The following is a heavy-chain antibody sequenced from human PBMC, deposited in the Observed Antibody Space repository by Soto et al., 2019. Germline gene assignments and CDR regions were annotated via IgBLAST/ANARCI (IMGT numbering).Heavy chain of an antibody. J-gene: IGHJ4*02. CDR2: IYYSGST. D-gene: IGHD6-6*01. Sequence: KASETLSLTCTVSGGSVSSGSYYWSWIRQPPGKGLEWIGYIYYSGSTNYNPSLKSRVTISVDTSKNQFSLKLSSVTAADTAVYYCARAQGIAARHFDYWGQGTLVTVSS. CDR1: GGSVSSGSYY. CDR3: ARAQGIAARHFDY. V-gene: IGHV4-61*01.